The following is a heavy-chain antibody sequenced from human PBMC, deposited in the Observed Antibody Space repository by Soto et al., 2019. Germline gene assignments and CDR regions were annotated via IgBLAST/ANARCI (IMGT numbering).Heavy chain of an antibody. CDR1: GGSISRGAYY. Sequence: SETLSLTCTVSGGSISRGAYYWSWTRQPPGKGLEWIGYIYYSGSTYYNPSLKSRVTISVDRSNNQFSLKLISVTAADTAVYYCARSYGSGSYLSYYGMDVWGPGITVTVSS. V-gene: IGHV4-30-4*01. D-gene: IGHD3-10*01. CDR2: IYYSGST. J-gene: IGHJ6*02. CDR3: ARSYGSGSYLSYYGMDV.